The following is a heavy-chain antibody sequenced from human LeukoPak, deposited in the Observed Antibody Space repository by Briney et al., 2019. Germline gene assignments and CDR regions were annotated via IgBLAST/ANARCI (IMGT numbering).Heavy chain of an antibody. D-gene: IGHD6-19*01. Sequence: GASVKVSCKASGYTFTSYAMHWVRQAPGQRLEWMGWINAGNGNTKYSQNFQGRVTFTRDTPASTAYMELSSLRSEDTAVYYCARPIGYSSGGFDLWGRGTLVTVSS. CDR1: GYTFTSYA. CDR3: ARPIGYSSGGFDL. J-gene: IGHJ2*01. CDR2: INAGNGNT. V-gene: IGHV1-3*01.